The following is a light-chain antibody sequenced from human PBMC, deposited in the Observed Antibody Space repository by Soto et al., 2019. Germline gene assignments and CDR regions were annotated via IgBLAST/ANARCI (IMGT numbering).Light chain of an antibody. CDR3: QQAFSAEWT. CDR1: QSIGTF. J-gene: IGKJ1*01. V-gene: IGKV1-39*01. CDR2: TSF. Sequence: IQLTQSPSSLSAXXXXRVSITCRASQSIGTFLNWYQQKPGEAPNLLIHTSFTLYSGVPSRFSGTLTISSLQPEDFATYFCQQAFSAEWTFGQGTKVDIK.